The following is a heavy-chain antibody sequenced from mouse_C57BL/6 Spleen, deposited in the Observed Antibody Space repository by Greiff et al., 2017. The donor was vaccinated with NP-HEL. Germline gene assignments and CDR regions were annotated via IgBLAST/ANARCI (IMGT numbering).Heavy chain of an antibody. CDR3: ASMKGYDSPYFDY. D-gene: IGHD2-4*01. Sequence: QVQLKQPGAELVRPGSSVKLSCKASGYTFTSYWMHWVKQRPIQGLEWIGNIDPSDSETHYNQKFKDKATLTVDKSSSTAYMQLSSLTSEDSAVYYCASMKGYDSPYFDYWGQGTTLTVSS. CDR2: IDPSDSET. J-gene: IGHJ2*01. CDR1: GYTFTSYW. V-gene: IGHV1-52*01.